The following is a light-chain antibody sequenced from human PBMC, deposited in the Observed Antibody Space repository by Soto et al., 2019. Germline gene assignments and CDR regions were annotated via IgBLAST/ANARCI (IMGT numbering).Light chain of an antibody. J-gene: IGKJ4*01. CDR2: AAS. CDR3: QQLNSYPLT. CDR1: QGIINY. Sequence: DSQLTQSSYFLSASVGDRVTITCLASQGIINYVALYQQKPGKAPKLLIYAASTLQSGVPSRFSGSGSGTEFTLTSSSLQPEDFATYYCQQLNSYPLTVGGGTKVDI. V-gene: IGKV1-9*01.